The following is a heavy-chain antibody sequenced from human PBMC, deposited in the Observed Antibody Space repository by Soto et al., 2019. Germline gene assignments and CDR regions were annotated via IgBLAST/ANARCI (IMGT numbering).Heavy chain of an antibody. V-gene: IGHV4-34*01. CDR1: GGSFSGYY. CDR3: ARYIARPRGKTFDY. D-gene: IGHD5-12*01. CDR2: INHSGST. J-gene: IGHJ4*02. Sequence: SEILSLTCAVYGGSFSGYYWSWIRQPPGKGLEWIGEINHSGSTNYNPSLKSRVTISVDTSKNQFSLKLSSVTAADTAVYYCARYIARPRGKTFDYWGQGTLVTVSS.